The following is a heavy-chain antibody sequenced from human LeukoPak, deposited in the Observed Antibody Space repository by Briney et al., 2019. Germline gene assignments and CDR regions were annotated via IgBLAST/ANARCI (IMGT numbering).Heavy chain of an antibody. V-gene: IGHV1-18*01. J-gene: IGHJ4*02. CDR3: ARGSAQPHDY. CDR1: GYTFTDYY. Sequence: GASVKVSCKASGYTFTDYYINWVRQAPGQGLEWMAWISAYNFNTNYAQKFQGRLTLTTDTSSTTAYMELRILRSDDTAVYYCARGSAQPHDYWGQGTLVTVSS. D-gene: IGHD2-2*01. CDR2: ISAYNFNT.